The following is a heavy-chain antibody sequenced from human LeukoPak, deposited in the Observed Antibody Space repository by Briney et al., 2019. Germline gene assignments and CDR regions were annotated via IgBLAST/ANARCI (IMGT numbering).Heavy chain of an antibody. CDR1: GFTFSSYS. J-gene: IGHJ6*02. Sequence: GGSLRLSCAASGFTFSSYSMNWVRQAPGKGVEWVSSISSSSSYIYYADSVKGRFTISRDNANNSLYLQMNSLRAEDTAVYYCAGMQLPLGVVRVDYYYYGMDVWGQGTTVTVSS. V-gene: IGHV3-21*01. CDR3: AGMQLPLGVVRVDYYYYGMDV. D-gene: IGHD3-3*01. CDR2: ISSSSSYI.